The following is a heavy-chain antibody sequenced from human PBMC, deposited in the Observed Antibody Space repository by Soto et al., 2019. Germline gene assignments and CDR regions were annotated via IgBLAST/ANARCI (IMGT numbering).Heavy chain of an antibody. Sequence: QVQLVQSGAEVKKPGASVKVSCKASGYTFTSYAMHWVRQAPGQRLEWMGWINAGNGNTKYAQKFQGRVTITRDTAADAAYMEHSILGSESTGVSYCASSSTASSLNGEDYAASPW. CDR2: INAGNGNT. CDR1: GYTFTSYA. D-gene: IGHD2-8*01. CDR3: ASSSTASSLNGEDYAASP. J-gene: IGHJ5*02. V-gene: IGHV1-3*01.